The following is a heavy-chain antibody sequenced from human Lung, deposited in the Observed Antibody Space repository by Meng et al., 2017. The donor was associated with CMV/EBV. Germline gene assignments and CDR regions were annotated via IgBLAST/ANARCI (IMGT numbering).Heavy chain of an antibody. Sequence: GGSLRLXCAASGFTFSSYAMHWVRQAPGKGLEWVAVISYDGSNKYYADSVKGRFTISRDNSKNTLYLQMNSLRAEDTAVYYCARDSGSSSFYYYYGMDFLGQGXTVTVSS. CDR2: ISYDGSNK. CDR3: ARDSGSSSFYYYYGMDF. J-gene: IGHJ6*02. CDR1: GFTFSSYA. D-gene: IGHD6-6*01. V-gene: IGHV3-30-3*01.